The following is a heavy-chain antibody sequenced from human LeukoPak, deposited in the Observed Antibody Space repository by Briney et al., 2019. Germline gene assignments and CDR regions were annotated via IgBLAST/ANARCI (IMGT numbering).Heavy chain of an antibody. CDR3: ARVHSYGYYYYYGMDV. V-gene: IGHV4-38-2*01. CDR1: GYSISSGYY. J-gene: IGHJ6*04. Sequence: PSETLSLTCAVSGYSISSGYYWGWIRQPPGKGPEWIGSIYHSGSTYYNPSLKSRVTISVDTSKNQFSLKLSSVTAADTAVYYCARVHSYGYYYYYGMDVWGKGTTVTVSS. D-gene: IGHD5-18*01. CDR2: IYHSGST.